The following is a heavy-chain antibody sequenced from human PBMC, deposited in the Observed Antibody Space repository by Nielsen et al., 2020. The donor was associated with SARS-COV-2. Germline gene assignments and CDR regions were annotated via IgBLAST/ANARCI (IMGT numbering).Heavy chain of an antibody. J-gene: IGHJ2*01. Sequence: GESLKLPCVTSGFSVSSSYITWVRQAPGKGLEWVSTIYRGGGTYYLDSVRGRFTISRQNSRNTVYLQMNSLTREDAAVYFCARDRTTATSATWTFDVWGRGTQVTVSS. CDR2: IYRGGGT. D-gene: IGHD1/OR15-1a*01. V-gene: IGHV3-53*04. CDR3: ARDRTTATSATWTFDV. CDR1: GFSVSSSY.